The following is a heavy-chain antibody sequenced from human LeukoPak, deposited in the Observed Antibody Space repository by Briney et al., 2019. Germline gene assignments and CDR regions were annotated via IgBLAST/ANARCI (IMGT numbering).Heavy chain of an antibody. CDR3: AREGGSNQSLDY. V-gene: IGHV1-69*05. CDR1: GGTFSSYA. D-gene: IGHD5-24*01. J-gene: IGHJ4*02. Sequence: SVKVSCKASGGTFSSYAISWVRQAPGQGLEWMGRIIPIFGTANYAQKFQGRVTITTDESTSTAYMELSSLRSEDTAVYYCAREGGSNQSLDYWGQGTLVTVSS. CDR2: IIPIFGTA.